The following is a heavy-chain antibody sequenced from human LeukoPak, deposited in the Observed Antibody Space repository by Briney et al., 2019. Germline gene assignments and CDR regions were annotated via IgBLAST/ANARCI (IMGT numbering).Heavy chain of an antibody. CDR1: GYTFTGYY. V-gene: IGHV1-2*02. Sequence: ASVKVSCKASGYTFTGYYMHWVRQAPGQGLEWMGWINPNSGGTNYAQKFQGRVTMTRDTSISTAYMELSRLRSDDTAVYYCARARDTAMVNDYWGQGTQVTVSS. D-gene: IGHD5-18*01. CDR2: INPNSGGT. CDR3: ARARDTAMVNDY. J-gene: IGHJ4*02.